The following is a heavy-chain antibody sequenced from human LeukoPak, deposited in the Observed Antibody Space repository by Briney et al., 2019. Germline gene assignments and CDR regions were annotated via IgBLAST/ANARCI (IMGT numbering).Heavy chain of an antibody. CDR1: GYTFTSYG. CDR2: INPNSGGT. V-gene: IGHV1-2*02. D-gene: IGHD3-10*01. J-gene: IGHJ4*02. CDR3: ARVRYYYGSGSYCLDY. Sequence: ASVKVSCKASGYTFTSYGISWVRQAPGQGLEWMGWINPNSGGTNYAQKFQGRVTMTRDTSISTAYMELSRLRSDDTAVYYCARVRYYYGSGSYCLDYWGQGTLVTVSS.